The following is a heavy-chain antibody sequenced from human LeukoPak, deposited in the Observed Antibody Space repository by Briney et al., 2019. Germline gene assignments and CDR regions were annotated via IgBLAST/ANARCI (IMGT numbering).Heavy chain of an antibody. D-gene: IGHD3-22*01. CDR3: AKDLAASPDYYDSSGFFDY. CDR1: GFTFSSYG. J-gene: IGHJ4*02. V-gene: IGHV3-30*18. CDR2: ISYDGSNK. Sequence: SGGSLRLSCAASGFTFSSYGMHWVRQAPGKGLEWVAGISYDGSNKYYADSVKGRFTISRDNSKNTLYLQMNSLRAEDTAVYYCAKDLAASPDYYDSSGFFDYWGQGTLVTVSS.